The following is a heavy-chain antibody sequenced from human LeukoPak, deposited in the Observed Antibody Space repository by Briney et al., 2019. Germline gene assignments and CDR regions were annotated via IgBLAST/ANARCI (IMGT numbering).Heavy chain of an antibody. J-gene: IGHJ4*02. CDR3: AKTFGDNRAY. V-gene: IGHV3-23*01. CDR2: ISGNGGTT. Sequence: GGSLRLSCAASGFTFTTSAMTWVRAAPGKGLDWVSTISGNGGTTYDADSVKGRFTISRDNSKNTLYLQMNSLRAEDTAVYCCAKTFGDNRAYWGQGTLVTVSS. D-gene: IGHD1-1*01. CDR1: GFTFTTSA.